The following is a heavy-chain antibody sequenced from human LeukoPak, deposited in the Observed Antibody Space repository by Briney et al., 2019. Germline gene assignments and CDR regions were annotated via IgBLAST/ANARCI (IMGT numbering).Heavy chain of an antibody. CDR3: ARATLPYDSSGYYYVEQRVVFDY. V-gene: IGHV4-61*01. D-gene: IGHD3-22*01. Sequence: PSETLSLTCTVSGGSVSSGSYYWSWIRQPPGKGLEWIGYIYYSGSTNYNPSLKSRVTISVDTSKNQFSLKLSSVTAADTAVYYCARATLPYDSSGYYYVEQRVVFDYWGKGTLVTVSS. CDR2: IYYSGST. J-gene: IGHJ4*02. CDR1: GGSVSSGSYY.